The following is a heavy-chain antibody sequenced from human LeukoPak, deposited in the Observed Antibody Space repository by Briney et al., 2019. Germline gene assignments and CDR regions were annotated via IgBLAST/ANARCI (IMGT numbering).Heavy chain of an antibody. D-gene: IGHD4-23*01. V-gene: IGHV4-59*11. CDR2: IYYSGNT. J-gene: IGHJ4*02. Sequence: SETLSLTCTVSGGSISSHHCSWIRQPPRRGLERVGYIYYSGNTNYNPSPNSRVPISMYTAKNQFSLTLSSMTTAATAMYYFARDRGYGGIDYWGQVTLVT. CDR3: ARDRGYGGIDY. CDR1: GGSISSHH.